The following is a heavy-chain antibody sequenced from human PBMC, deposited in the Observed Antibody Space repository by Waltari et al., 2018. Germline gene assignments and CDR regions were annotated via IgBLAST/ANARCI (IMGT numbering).Heavy chain of an antibody. CDR3: ARDLCSSTSCYYYYGMDV. Sequence: QVQLVQSGAEVKKPGSSVKVSCKASGGTFSSYAISWVRQAPGQGLEWIGGIIPIFGTANYAQKFQGRVTITADESTSTAYMELSSLRSEDTAVYYCARDLCSSTSCYYYYGMDVWGQGTTVTVSS. CDR1: GGTFSSYA. D-gene: IGHD2-2*01. CDR2: IIPIFGTA. J-gene: IGHJ6*02. V-gene: IGHV1-69*12.